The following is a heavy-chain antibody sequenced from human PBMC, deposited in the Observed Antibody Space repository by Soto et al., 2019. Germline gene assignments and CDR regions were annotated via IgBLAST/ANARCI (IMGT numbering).Heavy chain of an antibody. CDR3: ARDIDYYDSRGYYRDH. CDR1: GFTFSSYS. Sequence: EVQLVESGGGLVKPGGSLRLSCAASGFTFSSYSMNWVRQAPGKGLEWVSSISSSSSYIYYADSVKGRFTISRDNAKNSLYLQMNSLRGEDTAVYYCARDIDYYDSRGYYRDHWGQGTLVTVSS. CDR2: ISSSSSYI. V-gene: IGHV3-21*01. J-gene: IGHJ5*02. D-gene: IGHD3-22*01.